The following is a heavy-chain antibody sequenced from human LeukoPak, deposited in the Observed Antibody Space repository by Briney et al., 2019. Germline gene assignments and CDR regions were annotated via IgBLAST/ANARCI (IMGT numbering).Heavy chain of an antibody. Sequence: ASVKVSCKASGYIFTAYYMHWVRQATGQGLEWMGWLNPNSGGINYAQKFQGRVTMTRDTSISTAYLELNRLTSDDTAVYYCAREGIPGAGVDYWGQGTLVTVSS. D-gene: IGHD6-13*01. CDR2: LNPNSGGI. V-gene: IGHV1-2*02. CDR3: AREGIPGAGVDY. CDR1: GYIFTAYY. J-gene: IGHJ4*02.